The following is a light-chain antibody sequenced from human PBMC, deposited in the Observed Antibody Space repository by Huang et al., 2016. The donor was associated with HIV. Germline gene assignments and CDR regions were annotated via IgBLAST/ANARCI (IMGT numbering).Light chain of an antibody. J-gene: IGKJ1*01. Sequence: QSPSSLSASVGDRVTITCRASQGISNSLAWYQQKPGKAPKLLVSGASRLEPGVPSRISGSASGTDYTLTISSLQPEDFASYYCQQYYSTLGTFGQGTKVEIK. CDR2: GAS. V-gene: IGKV1-NL1*01. CDR3: QQYYSTLGT. CDR1: QGISNS.